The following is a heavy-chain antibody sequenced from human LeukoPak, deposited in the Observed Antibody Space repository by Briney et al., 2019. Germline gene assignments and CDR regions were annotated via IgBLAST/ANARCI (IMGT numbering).Heavy chain of an antibody. D-gene: IGHD3-22*01. CDR1: GYTFTSYG. V-gene: IGHV1-18*01. CDR3: ARAYDSSGYYYVRFDY. Sequence: ASVKVSCKASGYTFTSYGISWVRQAPGQELEWMGWISAYNGNTNYAQKLQGRVTMTTDTSTSTAYMELRSLRSDDTAVYYCARAYDSSGYYYVRFDYWGQGTLVTVSS. CDR2: ISAYNGNT. J-gene: IGHJ4*02.